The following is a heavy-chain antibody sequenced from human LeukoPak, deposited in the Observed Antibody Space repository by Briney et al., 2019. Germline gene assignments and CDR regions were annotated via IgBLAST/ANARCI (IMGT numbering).Heavy chain of an antibody. CDR1: GYTFTSYF. D-gene: IGHD4-23*01. J-gene: IGHJ2*01. CDR3: ARHPGKVTNDWYFDL. CDR2: INPNSGGT. V-gene: IGHV1-2*02. Sequence: ASVKVSCKASGYTFTSYFVNWVRQAPGQGLEWMGWINPNSGGTNYAQKFQGRVTMTRDTSITTAYMELSRLSSDDTAVYYCARHPGKVTNDWYFDLWGRGTLVTVSS.